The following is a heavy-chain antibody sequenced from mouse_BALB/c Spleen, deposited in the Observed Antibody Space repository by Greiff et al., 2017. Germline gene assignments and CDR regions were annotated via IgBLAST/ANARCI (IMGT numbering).Heavy chain of an antibody. CDR1: GFTFSSYT. CDR2: ISNGGGST. V-gene: IGHV5-12-2*01. CDR3: ARQRGYDYDAWFAY. Sequence: EVKLVESGGGLVQPGGSLKLSCAASGFTFSSYTMSWVRQTPEKRLEWVAYISNGGGSTYYPDTVKGRFTISRDNAKNTLYLQMSSLKSEDTAMYYCARQRGYDYDAWFAYWGQGTLVTVSA. J-gene: IGHJ3*01. D-gene: IGHD2-4*01.